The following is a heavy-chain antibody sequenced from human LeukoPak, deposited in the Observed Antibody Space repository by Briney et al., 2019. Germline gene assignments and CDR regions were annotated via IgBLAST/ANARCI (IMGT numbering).Heavy chain of an antibody. D-gene: IGHD3-10*01. CDR3: ARGTGFTMVRGVIIKPEDYYGMDV. CDR1: GFTFSSYG. CDR2: ISYDGSNK. Sequence: GGSLRLSCAASGFTFSSYGMHWVRQAPGKGLEWVAVISYDGSNKYYADSVKGRFTISRDNSKNTLYLQMNSLRAEDTAVYYCARGTGFTMVRGVIIKPEDYYGMDVWGQGTTVTVSS. V-gene: IGHV3-30*03. J-gene: IGHJ6*02.